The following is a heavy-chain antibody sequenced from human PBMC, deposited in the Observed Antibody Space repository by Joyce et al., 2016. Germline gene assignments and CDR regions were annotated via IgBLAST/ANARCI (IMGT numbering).Heavy chain of an antibody. CDR1: GYTFTNYA. Sequence: QVQLVQSGAEVKKPGASVKVSCKASGYTFTNYAIHWVRQAPGQRLEWMGWINAGNGDTKNSQNVQGRVTITRDTSASTAYMELRSLRSEDTATYYCAREITLFGVVVTYAQWGQGTLVTVSS. CDR2: INAGNGDT. CDR3: AREITLFGVVVTYAQ. V-gene: IGHV1-3*01. J-gene: IGHJ4*02. D-gene: IGHD3-3*01.